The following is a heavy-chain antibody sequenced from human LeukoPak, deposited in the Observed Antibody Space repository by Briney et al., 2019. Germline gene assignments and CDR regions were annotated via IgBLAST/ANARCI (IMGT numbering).Heavy chain of an antibody. CDR2: IHYKGAT. D-gene: IGHD3-3*01. CDR3: ARGILGSFYFDV. V-gene: IGHV4-34*01. J-gene: IGHJ2*01. Sequence: SETLSVTCAVSGGSFSGYYWSWIRQSLGKGLEWIAEIHYKGATSHKPSLESRVTISGDTSKNQTSLKVTSVTAADTAVYYCARGILGSFYFDVWGRGTLVTVSS. CDR1: GGSFSGYY.